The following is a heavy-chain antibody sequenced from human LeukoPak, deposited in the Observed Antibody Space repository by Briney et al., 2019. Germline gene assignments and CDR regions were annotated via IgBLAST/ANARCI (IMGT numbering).Heavy chain of an antibody. CDR1: GGSVSTRDYY. CDR2: VFYTGKT. Sequence: TSSETLSLTCTVSGGSVSTRDYYWGWIRQSPVKGLEWIGDVFYTGKTNYNPSLRGRATISIDTSKNQFSLKLTYVTAADTAVYYCARVFDSWGQGTLVTVSS. J-gene: IGHJ4*02. V-gene: IGHV4-39*07. CDR3: ARVFDS.